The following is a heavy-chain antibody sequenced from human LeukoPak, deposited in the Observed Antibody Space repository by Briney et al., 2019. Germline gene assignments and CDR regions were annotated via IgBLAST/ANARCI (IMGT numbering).Heavy chain of an antibody. J-gene: IGHJ5*02. V-gene: IGHV4-34*01. CDR2: INHSGST. CDR1: GGSFSGYY. D-gene: IGHD2-15*01. CDR3: ARGGKGGYCSGGSYYSYWFDP. Sequence: SETLSPTCAVYGGSFSGYYWSWIRQPPGKGLEWIGEINHSGSTNYNPSLKSRVTISVDTSKNQFSLKLSSVTAADTAVYYCARGGKGGYCSGGSYYSYWFDPWGQGTLVTVSS.